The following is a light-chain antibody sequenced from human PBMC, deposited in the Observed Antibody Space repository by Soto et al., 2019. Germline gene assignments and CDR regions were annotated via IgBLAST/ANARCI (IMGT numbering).Light chain of an antibody. Sequence: QSALTQPASVSGSPGQSITISCTGTSSDVGGYNYVSWYQQHPAKAPKLMIYEVSNRPAGVSNRFYGSKSGNTASLTISGLQAEDEADYYCSSYTSSSTRVFGTGTKLTVL. J-gene: IGLJ1*01. CDR1: SSDVGGYNY. V-gene: IGLV2-14*01. CDR2: EVS. CDR3: SSYTSSSTRV.